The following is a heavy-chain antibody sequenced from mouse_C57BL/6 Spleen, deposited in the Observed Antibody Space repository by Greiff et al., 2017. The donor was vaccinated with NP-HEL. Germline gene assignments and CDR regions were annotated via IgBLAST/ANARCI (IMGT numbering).Heavy chain of an antibody. CDR3: ARRGYYYGSSPLLNVDV. Sequence: QVQLQQPGAELVRPGSSVKLSCKASGYTFTSYWMHWVKQRPIQGLEWIGNIDPSDSETHYNQKFKDKATLTVDKSSSTAYMQLSSLTSEDSAVYYCARRGYYYGSSPLLNVDVWGTGTTVTVSS. D-gene: IGHD1-1*01. J-gene: IGHJ1*03. CDR2: IDPSDSET. V-gene: IGHV1-52*01. CDR1: GYTFTSYW.